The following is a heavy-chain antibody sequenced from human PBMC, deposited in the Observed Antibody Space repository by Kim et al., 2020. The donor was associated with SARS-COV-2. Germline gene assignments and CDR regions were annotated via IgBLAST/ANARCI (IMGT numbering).Heavy chain of an antibody. J-gene: IGHJ4*02. Sequence: GGSLRRSCAASGFTFSSYGMHWVRQAPGKGLEWVAVISYDGSNKYYADSVKGRFTISRDNSKNTLYLQMNSLRAEDTAVYYCAKSVYYYGSGSYTYFDYWGQGTLVTVSS. D-gene: IGHD3-10*01. CDR2: ISYDGSNK. CDR3: AKSVYYYGSGSYTYFDY. CDR1: GFTFSSYG. V-gene: IGHV3-30*18.